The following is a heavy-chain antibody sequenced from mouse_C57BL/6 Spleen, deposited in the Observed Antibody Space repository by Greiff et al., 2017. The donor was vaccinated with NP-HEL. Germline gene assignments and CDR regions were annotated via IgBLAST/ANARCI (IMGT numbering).Heavy chain of an antibody. CDR1: GFSLSTSGMG. CDR3: ARRGIYDYDFYAMDY. Sequence: ESGPGILQSSQTLSLTCSFSGFSLSTSGMGVSWIRQPSGKGLEWLAHIYWDDDKRYNPSLKSRLTISKDTSRNQVFLKITSVDTADTATYYCARRGIYDYDFYAMDYWGQGTSVTVSS. V-gene: IGHV8-12*01. D-gene: IGHD2-4*01. J-gene: IGHJ4*01. CDR2: IYWDDDK.